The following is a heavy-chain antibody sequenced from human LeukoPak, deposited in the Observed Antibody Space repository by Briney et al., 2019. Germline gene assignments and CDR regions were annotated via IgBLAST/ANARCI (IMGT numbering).Heavy chain of an antibody. J-gene: IGHJ4*02. V-gene: IGHV3-53*01. CDR1: AFNVSNNY. CDR2: IYSGGTT. Sequence: PGGSLRLSCAASAFNVSNNYMSWVRQAPGKGLERVSVIYSGGTTYYADSVKGRFTISRDNSKNTLYLQMNSLSAEDTAVYYCARDGSGYGGYFDLWGQGTLVTVSS. D-gene: IGHD5-12*01. CDR3: ARDGSGYGGYFDL.